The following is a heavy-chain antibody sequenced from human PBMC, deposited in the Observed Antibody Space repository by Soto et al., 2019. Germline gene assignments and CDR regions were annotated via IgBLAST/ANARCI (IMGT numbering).Heavy chain of an antibody. Sequence: PSETLSLTCTVSGVSISSGGYYWILIRQHPGKGLEWIGYIYYGGSTYYNPSLKSRVTISVDTSKNQFSLKLSSVTAADTAVYYCARDMVVVDGYYCYGMDVWGQGTTVTVSS. CDR3: ARDMVVVDGYYCYGMDV. CDR1: GVSISSGGYY. J-gene: IGHJ6*02. CDR2: IYYGGST. V-gene: IGHV4-31*03. D-gene: IGHD3-22*01.